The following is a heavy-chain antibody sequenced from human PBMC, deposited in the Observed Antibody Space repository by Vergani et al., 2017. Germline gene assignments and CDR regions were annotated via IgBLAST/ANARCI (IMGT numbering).Heavy chain of an antibody. Sequence: VSCKASGYTFTSYGISWVRQAPGQGLEWMGRIIPILGIANYAQKFQGRVTITADKSTSTAYMELSSLRSEDTAVYYCARSPNAKTYYFDYWGQGTLVTVSS. CDR3: ARSPNAKTYYFDY. J-gene: IGHJ4*02. CDR1: GYTFTSYG. CDR2: IIPILGIA. V-gene: IGHV1-69*04.